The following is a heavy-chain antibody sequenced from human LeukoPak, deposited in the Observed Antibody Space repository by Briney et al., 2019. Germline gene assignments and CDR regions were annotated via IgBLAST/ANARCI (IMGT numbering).Heavy chain of an antibody. V-gene: IGHV1-69*02. D-gene: IGHD6-6*01. CDR2: IIPILGIA. CDR3: ARQIVSYSSSYLFDY. J-gene: IGHJ4*02. Sequence: GASVKVSCKASGYTLTNYYIHWVRQAPGQGLEWMGRIIPILGIANYAQKFQGRVTITADKSTSTAYMELSSLRSEDTAVYYCARQIVSYSSSYLFDYWGQGTLVTVSS. CDR1: GYTLTNYY.